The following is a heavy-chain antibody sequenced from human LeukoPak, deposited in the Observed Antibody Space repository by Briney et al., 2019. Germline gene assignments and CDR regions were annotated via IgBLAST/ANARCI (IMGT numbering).Heavy chain of an antibody. J-gene: IGHJ5*02. CDR3: AREKSDYNWKGGGFDP. CDR1: GYTFTGYY. Sequence: ASVKVSCKASGYTFTGYYMHWVRQAPGQGLEWMGWINPNSGGTNYAQKFQGRVTMTRDTSISTAYMELSRLRSEDTAVYYCAREKSDYNWKGGGFDPWGQGTLVTVSS. D-gene: IGHD1-20*01. V-gene: IGHV1-2*02. CDR2: INPNSGGT.